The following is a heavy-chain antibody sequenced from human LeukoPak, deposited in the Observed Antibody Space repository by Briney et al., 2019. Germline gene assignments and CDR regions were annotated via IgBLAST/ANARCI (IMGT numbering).Heavy chain of an antibody. J-gene: IGHJ5*02. V-gene: IGHV1-18*01. CDR2: ISAYNGNT. CDR1: GYTFTSYG. D-gene: IGHD2-2*01. Sequence: ASVKVSCKASGYTFTSYGISWVRQAPGQGLEWMGWISAYNGNTNYAQKLQGRVTMTTDTSTSTAYMELRSLRSDDTAVYYCARVRPPLPRYCSSTSCPGGWFDPWGQGTLVTVSS. CDR3: ARVRPPLPRYCSSTSCPGGWFDP.